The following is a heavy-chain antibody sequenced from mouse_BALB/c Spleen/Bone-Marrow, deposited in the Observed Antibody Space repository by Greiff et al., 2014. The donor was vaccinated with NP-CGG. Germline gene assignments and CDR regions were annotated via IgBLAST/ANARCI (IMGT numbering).Heavy chain of an antibody. CDR3: ARSDGYRVMDY. CDR1: GYVFSSSW. J-gene: IGHJ4*01. Sequence: VQLQQSGPELVKPGASVKISCKTSGYVFSSSWMNWVKQRPGQGLEWIGRIYFGDGDTNYNGKFKGKATLTADKSSTTAYMQLSSLTSVDSAVYYCARSDGYRVMDYWGQGTSVTVSS. V-gene: IGHV1-82*01. D-gene: IGHD2-3*01. CDR2: IYFGDGDT.